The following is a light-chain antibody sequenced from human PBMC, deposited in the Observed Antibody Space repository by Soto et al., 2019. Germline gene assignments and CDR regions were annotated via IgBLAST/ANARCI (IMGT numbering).Light chain of an antibody. Sequence: DIQMTQSPSSLSASVGDRVTITCQASQDISNYLNWYQQKPGKAPKLLIYDASNLETGVPARFSGSGSGTDFTFTISSLQPEDIATYYCQQLGTFGQGTKVEIK. CDR3: QQLGT. V-gene: IGKV1-33*01. CDR1: QDISNY. CDR2: DAS. J-gene: IGKJ1*01.